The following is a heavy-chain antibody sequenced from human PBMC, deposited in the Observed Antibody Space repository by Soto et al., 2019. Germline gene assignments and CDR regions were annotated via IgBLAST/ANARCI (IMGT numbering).Heavy chain of an antibody. V-gene: IGHV4-28*01. CDR3: ARTLGPQVTGYVDSDYRWTIDQ. CDR2: INHSGST. D-gene: IGHD4-4*01. Sequence: SETLSLTCAVSGYSISSSNWWGWIRQPPGKGLEWIGEINHSGSTNYNPSLKSRVTISVDTSKNQFFLRLTSVTAADTGVYFCARTLGPQVTGYVDSDYRWTIDQWGQGTLVTVSS. CDR1: GYSISSSNW. J-gene: IGHJ4*02.